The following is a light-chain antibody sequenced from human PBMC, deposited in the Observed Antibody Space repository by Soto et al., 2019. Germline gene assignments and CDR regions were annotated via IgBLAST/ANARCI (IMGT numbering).Light chain of an antibody. CDR1: QSVGTW. Sequence: DIQMTQSPSTLSASVGDRVTITCRASQSVGTWLAWYQQKPGKAPKLLISKASSLEGGVPSRFSGSGSGTQFTLTISSLQPDDFATYYCQQYNHYSSFGQGTKLELK. CDR3: QQYNHYSS. CDR2: KAS. J-gene: IGKJ2*01. V-gene: IGKV1-5*03.